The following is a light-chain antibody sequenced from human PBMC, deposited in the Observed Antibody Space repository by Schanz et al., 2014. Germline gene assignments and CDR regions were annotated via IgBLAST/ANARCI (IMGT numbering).Light chain of an antibody. V-gene: IGLV1-44*01. Sequence: QSVLTQPPSVSGAPGQRVTISCSGSSSNIGSNSVNWYQQLPGTAPKVLIYFNDQRPSGVPDRFSGSKSGTSASLAISGLQSDDEAHYYCATWDDSLRAWLFGGGTKVTVL. CDR1: SSNIGSNS. J-gene: IGLJ3*02. CDR3: ATWDDSLRAWL. CDR2: FND.